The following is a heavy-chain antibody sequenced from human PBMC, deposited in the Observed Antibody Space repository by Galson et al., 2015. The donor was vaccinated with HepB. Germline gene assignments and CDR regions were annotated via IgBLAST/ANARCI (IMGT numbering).Heavy chain of an antibody. D-gene: IGHD2-15*01. Sequence: QSGAEVKKPGESLRISCKGSGYSFTSYWISWVRQTHGKGLEWMGRIDPSDSYTNYSPSFQGHVTISADKSISTAYLQWSSLKASDTAMYYCSRHLQGYCIGGSCENWFDPWGQVTLVTVSS. V-gene: IGHV5-10-1*01. CDR3: SRHLQGYCIGGSCENWFDP. CDR1: GYSFTSYW. CDR2: IDPSDSYT. J-gene: IGHJ5*02.